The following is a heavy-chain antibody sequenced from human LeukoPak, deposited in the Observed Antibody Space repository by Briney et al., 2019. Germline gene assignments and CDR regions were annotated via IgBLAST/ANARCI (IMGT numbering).Heavy chain of an antibody. Sequence: SETLSLTCAVYGGSFSGYYWSWIRQPPGKGLEWIGEINHSGSTNYNPSLKSRVTISVDTSKSQFSLKLSSVTAADTAVYYCARANYYDSSGYYANWGQGTLVTVSS. J-gene: IGHJ4*02. CDR3: ARANYYDSSGYYAN. CDR2: INHSGST. D-gene: IGHD3-22*01. CDR1: GGSFSGYY. V-gene: IGHV4-34*01.